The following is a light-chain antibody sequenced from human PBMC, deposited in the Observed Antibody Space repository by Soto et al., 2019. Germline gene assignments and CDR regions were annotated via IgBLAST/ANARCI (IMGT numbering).Light chain of an antibody. J-gene: IGLJ3*02. V-gene: IGLV1-47*01. CDR1: TSNIGSNY. CDR3: ATWDDSLSGPWV. CDR2: RNN. Sequence: QSVLTQPPSASGTPGQRVTFSCSGSTSNIGSNYVYWYQQHPGTAPTVLIYRNNQQPSGVPDRFSGSKSGTVASLAISGLRSEDETDHDCATWDDSLSGPWVFGGGTQLTVL.